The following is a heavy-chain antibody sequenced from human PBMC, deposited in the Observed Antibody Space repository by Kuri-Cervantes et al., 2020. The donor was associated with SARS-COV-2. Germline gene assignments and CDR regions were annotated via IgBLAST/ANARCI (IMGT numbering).Heavy chain of an antibody. D-gene: IGHD6-6*01. CDR2: INHSGST. J-gene: IGHJ3*02. CDR1: GGSFSGYY. CDR3: ARQAVAVEYSSSSGAFDI. V-gene: IGHV4-34*01. Sequence: SQTLSLTCAVYGGSFSGYYWSWIRQPPGKGLGWSGEINHSGSTNYNPSLKSRVTISVDTSKNQFSLKLSSVTAADTAVYYCARQAVAVEYSSSSGAFDIWGQGTMVTVSS.